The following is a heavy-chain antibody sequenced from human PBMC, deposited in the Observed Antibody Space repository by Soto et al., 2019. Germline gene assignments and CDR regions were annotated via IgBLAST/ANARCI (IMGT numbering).Heavy chain of an antibody. CDR2: ITYNGNE. V-gene: IGHV3-30*04. CDR3: ARELMPAAGSGDFYAMDV. CDR1: GFTFSSYT. Sequence: HPGGSLRLSCAASGFTFSSYTMHWVRQAPGKGLEWVAVITYNGNEYYTDSVRGRFTISRDSSRTTVYLQMNSLRPGDTALYYCARELMPAAGSGDFYAMDVWGQGTTVTVSS. D-gene: IGHD6-13*01. J-gene: IGHJ6*02.